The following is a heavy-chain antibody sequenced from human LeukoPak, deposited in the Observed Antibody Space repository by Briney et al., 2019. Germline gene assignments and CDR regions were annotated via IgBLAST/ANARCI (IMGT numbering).Heavy chain of an antibody. D-gene: IGHD3-3*01. CDR3: ANYDFWSGPDY. Sequence: SETLSLTCAVTGGSLSSSSYYWGWIRQPPGTGLEWIGSIYYSGSTYYNPPLKSRVPISVDTSKNKFSLRLSSVTAAVTAVSYRANYDFWSGPDYWGQGTLVTVSS. J-gene: IGHJ4*02. V-gene: IGHV4-39*01. CDR1: GGSLSSSSYY. CDR2: IYYSGST.